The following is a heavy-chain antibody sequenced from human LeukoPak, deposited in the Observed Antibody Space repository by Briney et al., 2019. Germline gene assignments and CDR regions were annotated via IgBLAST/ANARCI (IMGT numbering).Heavy chain of an antibody. CDR1: GFTFDDYT. D-gene: IGHD3-22*01. Sequence: GGSLRLSCAASGFTFDDYTMHWVCQAPGKGLEWVSLISWDGGSTCYADSVKGRFTISRDNSKNSLYLQMNSLRTEDTALYYCAKDMLESNYYDSSGYNLPDYWGQGTLVTVSS. CDR2: ISWDGGST. J-gene: IGHJ4*02. CDR3: AKDMLESNYYDSSGYNLPDY. V-gene: IGHV3-43*01.